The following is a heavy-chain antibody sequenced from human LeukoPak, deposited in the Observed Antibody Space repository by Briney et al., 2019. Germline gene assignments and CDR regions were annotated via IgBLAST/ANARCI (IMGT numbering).Heavy chain of an antibody. CDR1: GGSISSSSYY. Sequence: ETLSLTCTVSGGSISSSSYYMSWVRQAPGKGLEWVSVIYSGGSTYYADSVKGRFTISRDNSKNTLYLQMNSLRAEDTAVYYCAREDTAMVGGAFDIWGQGTMATVSS. D-gene: IGHD5-18*01. CDR2: IYSGGST. V-gene: IGHV3-53*01. CDR3: AREDTAMVGGAFDI. J-gene: IGHJ3*02.